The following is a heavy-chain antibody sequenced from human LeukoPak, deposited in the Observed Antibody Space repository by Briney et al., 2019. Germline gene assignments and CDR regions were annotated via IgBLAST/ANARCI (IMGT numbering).Heavy chain of an antibody. CDR1: GFTFSSYG. CDR2: ISYDGSNK. CDR3: AILCSGGSCYAFDI. D-gene: IGHD2-15*01. V-gene: IGHV3-30*03. J-gene: IGHJ3*02. Sequence: PPGGSLRLSCAASGFTFSSYGMHWVRQAPGKGLEWVALISYDGSNKYYADSVKGRFTISRDNSKNTLYLQMNSLRAEDTAVYYCAILCSGGSCYAFDIWGQGTMVTVSS.